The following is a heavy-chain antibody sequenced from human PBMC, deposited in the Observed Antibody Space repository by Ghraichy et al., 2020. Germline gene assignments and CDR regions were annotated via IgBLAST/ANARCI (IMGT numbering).Heavy chain of an antibody. CDR3: ARDLGGGWSFDY. D-gene: IGHD6-19*01. CDR1: GFIFSGYW. CDR2: IKTDGSVK. J-gene: IGHJ4*02. Sequence: GESLNISCAASGFIFSGYWMSWVRQAPGKGLEWVANIKTDGSVKYYVDSVKGRFTLSRDNAKTSLYLQMNSLRAEDTAVYYCARDLGGGWSFDYWGQGALVTVSS. V-gene: IGHV3-7*01.